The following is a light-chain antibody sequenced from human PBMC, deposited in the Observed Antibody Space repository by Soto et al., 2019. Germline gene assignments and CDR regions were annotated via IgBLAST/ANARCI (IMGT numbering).Light chain of an antibody. CDR1: QSISSH. CDR2: DGV. CDR3: QQYSSNSART. J-gene: IGKJ1*01. Sequence: IQMSQPRSSLSAPVPHIVLPPCRASQSISSHLYWRQQKPGKAPKRLIYDGVTMQGGGPPRWSGGGAGTEFTLTIMSRLEHEIFADYCQQYSSNSARTFGEGTKVDIK. V-gene: IGKV1-5*01.